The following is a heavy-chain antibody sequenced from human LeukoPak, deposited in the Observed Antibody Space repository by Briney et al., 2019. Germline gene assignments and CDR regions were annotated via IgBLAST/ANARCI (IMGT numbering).Heavy chain of an antibody. D-gene: IGHD5-18*01. CDR3: AKDVRDTGTFDY. Sequence: PGGSLRLSCAASGFTFSSYAMSWVRQAPGKGLEWVSAISGSGGSTYYADSVKGRFAISRDNSKNTLYLQMNSLRAEDTAVYYCAKDVRDTGTFDYWGQGTLVTASS. J-gene: IGHJ4*02. CDR1: GFTFSSYA. V-gene: IGHV3-23*01. CDR2: ISGSGGST.